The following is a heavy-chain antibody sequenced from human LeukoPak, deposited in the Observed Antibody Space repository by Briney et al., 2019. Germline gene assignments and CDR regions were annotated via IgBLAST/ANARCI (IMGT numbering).Heavy chain of an antibody. J-gene: IGHJ4*02. Sequence: QPGRSLRLTCAASGFTFSSYGMHWVRQAPGKGLEWVAVISYDGSNKFYADSVKGRFTISRDNSKNTLYLQMNTLRAEDTAVYYCARPKYTSGWFRSYFNYWGQGTLVTVSS. CDR3: ARPKYTSGWFRSYFNY. V-gene: IGHV3-30*03. CDR2: ISYDGSNK. CDR1: GFTFSSYG. D-gene: IGHD6-19*01.